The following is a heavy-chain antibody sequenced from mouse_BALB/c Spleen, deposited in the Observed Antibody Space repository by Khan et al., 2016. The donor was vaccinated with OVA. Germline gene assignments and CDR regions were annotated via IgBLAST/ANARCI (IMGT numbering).Heavy chain of an antibody. V-gene: IGHV5-9-3*01. CDR3: ARQGGIYDGPFDY. Sequence: EVELVESGGGLVKPGGSLKLSCAASGFTFNNYAMSWVRQTPEKRLEWVATVSSGGSYTSYPDSVKGRFTISRDNAKNTLYLQMSSLRAEDTAMYYCARQGGIYDGPFDYWGQGTTLTVSS. J-gene: IGHJ2*01. D-gene: IGHD2-3*01. CDR1: GFTFNNYA. CDR2: VSSGGSYT.